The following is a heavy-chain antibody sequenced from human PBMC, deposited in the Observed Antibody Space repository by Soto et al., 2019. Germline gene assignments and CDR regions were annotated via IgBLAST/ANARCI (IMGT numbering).Heavy chain of an antibody. CDR1: GGSISSYY. J-gene: IGHJ5*02. CDR2: IYYSGST. Sequence: SETLSLTCTVSGGSISSYYWSWIRQPPGKGLEWIGYIYYSGSTNYNPSLKSRVTISVDTSKNQFSLKLSSVTAADTAVYYCARELGAWGQGTLVTVSS. V-gene: IGHV4-59*01. CDR3: ARELGA.